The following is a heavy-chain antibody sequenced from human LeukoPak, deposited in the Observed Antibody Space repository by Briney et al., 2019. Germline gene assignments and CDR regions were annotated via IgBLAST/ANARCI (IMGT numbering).Heavy chain of an antibody. J-gene: IGHJ4*02. Sequence: SETLSLTCTVSGGSISSGSYYWSWIRQPAGKGLEWIGRIYTSGSTNYNPSLKSRVTISVDTSKNQFSLKLSSVTAADTAVYYCARGRQTNFWSGYYVPNPPFYFDYWGQGTLVTVSS. CDR1: GGSISSGSYY. CDR3: ARGRQTNFWSGYYVPNPPFYFDY. D-gene: IGHD3-3*01. V-gene: IGHV4-61*02. CDR2: IYTSGST.